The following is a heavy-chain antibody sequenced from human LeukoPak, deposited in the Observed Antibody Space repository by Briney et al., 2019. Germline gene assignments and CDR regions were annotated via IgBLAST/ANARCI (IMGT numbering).Heavy chain of an antibody. CDR3: ARGRKRFDY. V-gene: IGHV4-31*11. Sequence: SETLSLACAVYGGSFSGYYWSWIRQYPGKGLEWIGYIYYCGSTYYNPSLKSRVTISVDTSKNQFSLKLSSVTAADTAVYYCARGRKRFDYWGQGTLVTVSS. J-gene: IGHJ4*02. CDR1: GGSFSGYY. CDR2: IYYCGST.